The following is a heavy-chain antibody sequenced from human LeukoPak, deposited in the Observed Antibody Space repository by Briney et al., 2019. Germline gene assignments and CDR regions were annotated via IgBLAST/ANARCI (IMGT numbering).Heavy chain of an antibody. V-gene: IGHV3-30-3*01. D-gene: IGHD6-19*01. CDR2: ISYDGSNK. Sequence: GGSLRFSCAASGFTSSSYAMHWVRQAPGKGLEWVAVISYDGSNKYYADSVKGRFTISRDNSKNTLYLQMNSLRAEDTAVYYCARRLDTSGWYQIDYWGQGTLVTVSS. CDR1: GFTSSSYA. J-gene: IGHJ4*01. CDR3: ARRLDTSGWYQIDY.